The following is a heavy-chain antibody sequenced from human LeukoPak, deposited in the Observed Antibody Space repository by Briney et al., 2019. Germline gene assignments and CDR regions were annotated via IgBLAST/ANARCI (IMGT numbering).Heavy chain of an antibody. D-gene: IGHD5-24*01. CDR2: INPNSGGT. Sequence: VSVKVSCKASGYTFTGYYMHWVRQAPGQGLEWMGWINPNSGGTNYAQKFQGWVTMTRDTSISTAYMELSRLRSDDTAVYYCAREGDGYNKWDYWGQGTLVTVSS. CDR1: GYTFTGYY. J-gene: IGHJ4*02. V-gene: IGHV1-2*04. CDR3: AREGDGYNKWDY.